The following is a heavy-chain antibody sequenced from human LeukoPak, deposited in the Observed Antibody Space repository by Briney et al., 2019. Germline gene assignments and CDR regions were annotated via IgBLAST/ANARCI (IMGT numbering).Heavy chain of an antibody. J-gene: IGHJ4*02. CDR2: ISYDGSNK. D-gene: IGHD6-19*01. CDR3: AKEGIAVAGFDY. V-gene: IGHV3-30*18. Sequence: PGGSLRLSCAASGFTFSSYGMHWVRQAPGKGLEWVAVISYDGSNKYYADSVKGRITISRDNSKNTLYLQMNSLRAEDTAVYYCAKEGIAVAGFDYWGQGTLVTVSS. CDR1: GFTFSSYG.